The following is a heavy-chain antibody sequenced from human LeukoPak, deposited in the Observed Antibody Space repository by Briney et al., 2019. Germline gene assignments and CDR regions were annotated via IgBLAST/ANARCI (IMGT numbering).Heavy chain of an antibody. V-gene: IGHV4-38-2*01. CDR3: ARPTYSGSYSGAFDI. J-gene: IGHJ3*02. Sequence: SETLSLTCAVSGYSISSGHYWGWIRPPPGKGLEWIGSIYHSGSTYYNPSLKSRVTISVDTSKNQFSLKLSSVTAADTAVYYCARPTYSGSYSGAFDIWGQGTMVTVSS. CDR1: GYSISSGHY. CDR2: IYHSGST. D-gene: IGHD1-26*01.